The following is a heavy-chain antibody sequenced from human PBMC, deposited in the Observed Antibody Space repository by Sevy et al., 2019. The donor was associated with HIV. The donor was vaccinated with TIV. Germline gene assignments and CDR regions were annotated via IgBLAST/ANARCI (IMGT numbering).Heavy chain of an antibody. D-gene: IGHD3-22*01. CDR2: FDPEDDET. V-gene: IGHV1-24*01. CDR1: GYTLTQLS. Sequence: GPVKVSCKLSGYTLTQLSMHWVRQAPGKGLEWLGSFDPEDDETIYAQKFQGRVTMTEDTSTDTAYMELSRLRSEDTAVYYCATTKDYYESSGDPFDYWGQGTLVTVSS. J-gene: IGHJ4*02. CDR3: ATTKDYYESSGDPFDY.